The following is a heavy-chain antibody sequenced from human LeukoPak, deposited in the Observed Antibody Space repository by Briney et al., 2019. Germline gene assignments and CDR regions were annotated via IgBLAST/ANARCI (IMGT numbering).Heavy chain of an antibody. Sequence: PSETLSLTCTVSGGSISSYYWSWIRQPPGKGLEWTGYIYYSGSTNYNPSLKSRVTISVDTSKNQFSLKLSSVTAADTAVYYCARDKAYGSGSFDYWGQGTLVTVSS. V-gene: IGHV4-59*01. D-gene: IGHD3-10*01. CDR1: GGSISSYY. CDR3: ARDKAYGSGSFDY. J-gene: IGHJ4*02. CDR2: IYYSGST.